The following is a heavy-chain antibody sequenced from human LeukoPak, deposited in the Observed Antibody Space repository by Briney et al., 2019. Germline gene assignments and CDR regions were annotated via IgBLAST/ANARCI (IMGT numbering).Heavy chain of an antibody. V-gene: IGHV4-38-2*02. CDR2: IYYSGST. J-gene: IGHJ3*02. Sequence: PSETLSLTCTVSGYSISSGYYWDWIRQPPGKGLEWIGSIYYSGSTYYNPSLKSRVTISVDTSKNQFSLKLSSLTAADTAVYYCARSCLIVDIVATIRARLGGNAFDIWGQGTMVTVSS. CDR3: ARSCLIVDIVATIRARLGGNAFDI. D-gene: IGHD5-12*01. CDR1: GYSISSGYY.